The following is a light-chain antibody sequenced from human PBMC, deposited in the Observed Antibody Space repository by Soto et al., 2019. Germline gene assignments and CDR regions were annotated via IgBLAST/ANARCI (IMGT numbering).Light chain of an antibody. J-gene: IGKJ4*01. CDR3: QQYDAYPLC. Sequence: DIQLTQSPSTLSASVGDRVTITCRASQSISSWLAWYQQKPGKAPKLLVYKASSLESGVPSRFSGSGSGPEVPLTIGTLQTADFAAYFCQQYDAYPLCFGGGTKVAL. CDR2: KAS. CDR1: QSISSW. V-gene: IGKV1-5*03.